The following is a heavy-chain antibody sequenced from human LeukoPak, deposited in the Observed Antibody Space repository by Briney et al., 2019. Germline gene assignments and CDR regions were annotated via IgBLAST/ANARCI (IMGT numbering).Heavy chain of an antibody. V-gene: IGHV4-4*07. D-gene: IGHD6-19*01. CDR1: GGSISSYY. Sequence: PSETLSLTCTVSGGSISSYYWSWIRQPAGKGLEWIGRIYTSGSTNYNPSLKSRVTTSVDTSKNQFSLKLSSVTAADTAVYYCARDLGIAVAGTDLVGYWGQGTLVTVSS. CDR3: ARDLGIAVAGTDLVGY. J-gene: IGHJ4*02. CDR2: IYTSGST.